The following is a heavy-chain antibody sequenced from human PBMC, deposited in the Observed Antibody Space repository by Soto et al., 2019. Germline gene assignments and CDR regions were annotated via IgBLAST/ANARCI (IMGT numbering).Heavy chain of an antibody. J-gene: IGHJ4*02. D-gene: IGHD6-19*01. CDR3: AKWDGWRATKEQWLAQTNIFDY. Sequence: GGSLRLSCAASGFTFSSYAMSWVRQAPGKGLEWVSAISGSGGSTYYADSVKGRFTISRDNSKNTLYLQMNSLRAEDTAVYYCAKWDGWRATKEQWLAQTNIFDYWGQGTLVTVSS. CDR1: GFTFSSYA. CDR2: ISGSGGST. V-gene: IGHV3-23*01.